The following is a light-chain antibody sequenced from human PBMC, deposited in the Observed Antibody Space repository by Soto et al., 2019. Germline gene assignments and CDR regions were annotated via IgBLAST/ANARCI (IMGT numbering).Light chain of an antibody. CDR3: QTWGTGIHYV. V-gene: IGLV4-69*01. CDR1: XXXSSYA. J-gene: IGLJ1*01. Sequence: QSVLTQSPSASXSLXXXXKLTCXXXXXXSSYAIAWHQQQPEKGPRYLMKLNSDGSHSKGDGIPDRFSGSSSGAERYLTISSLQSEDEADYYCQTWGTGIHYVFGTGTKLTVL. CDR2: LNSDGSH.